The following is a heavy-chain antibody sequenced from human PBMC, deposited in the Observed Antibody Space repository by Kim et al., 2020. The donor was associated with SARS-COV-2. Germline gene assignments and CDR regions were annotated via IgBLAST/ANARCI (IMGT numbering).Heavy chain of an antibody. V-gene: IGHV1-18*01. Sequence: ASVKVSCKASGYTFSSYGITWVRQVPGQGLEWMGWVSSYNGNRNYAQKFQGRVTMTTDTSAATAYMELRSLRSDDTAMYYCARRFHGAGSRVWFDPWGQGTLVTVS. D-gene: IGHD3-10*01. CDR1: GYTFSSYG. J-gene: IGHJ5*02. CDR2: VSSYNGNR. CDR3: ARRFHGAGSRVWFDP.